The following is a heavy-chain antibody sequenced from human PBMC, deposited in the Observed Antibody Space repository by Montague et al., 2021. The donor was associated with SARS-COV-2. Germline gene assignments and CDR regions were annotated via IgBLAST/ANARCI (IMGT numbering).Heavy chain of an antibody. D-gene: IGHD3-3*01. CDR2: ISWNSGSI. CDR3: AKDSYYDFWSGYSPGENWFDP. J-gene: IGHJ5*02. Sequence: SLRLSCSASGFTFGDYAMHLVRQAPGKGLEWVSGISWNSGSIGYXDSVKGRFTISRDNAKNSLYLQMNSLRAEDTALYYCAKDSYYDFWSGYSPGENWFDPWGQGTLVTVSS. V-gene: IGHV3-9*01. CDR1: GFTFGDYA.